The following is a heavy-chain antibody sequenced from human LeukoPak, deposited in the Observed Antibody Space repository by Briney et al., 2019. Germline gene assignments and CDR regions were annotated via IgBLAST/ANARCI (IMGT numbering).Heavy chain of an antibody. CDR2: ISGSGGST. D-gene: IGHD3-10*01. CDR3: AKEELWFGESPVDY. J-gene: IGHJ4*02. Sequence: GGSLRLSCAASGFTFSSYAMSWVRQAPGKGLEWVSAISGSGGSTYYADSVKGRFTISRDNSKNSLYLQVNSLRAEDTAVYYCAKEELWFGESPVDYWGRGARATVSS. CDR1: GFTFSSYA. V-gene: IGHV3-23*01.